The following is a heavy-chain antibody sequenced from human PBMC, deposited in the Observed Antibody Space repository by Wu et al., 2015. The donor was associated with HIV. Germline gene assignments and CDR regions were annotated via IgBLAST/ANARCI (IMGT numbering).Heavy chain of an antibody. CDR3: ARGGGSDWSVGYYFDY. Sequence: QVQLVQSGAEVKKPGASVKVSCKASGYTFTAYYMHWVRQAPGQGLEWMGWINPNSGGTNYAQKFQDRVTISRDTSISTAYMELSRLRSDDTAVYYCARGGGSDWSVGYYFDYWGQGTLVTVS. D-gene: IGHD6-19*01. J-gene: IGHJ4*02. CDR1: GYTFTAYY. CDR2: INPNSGGT. V-gene: IGHV1-2*02.